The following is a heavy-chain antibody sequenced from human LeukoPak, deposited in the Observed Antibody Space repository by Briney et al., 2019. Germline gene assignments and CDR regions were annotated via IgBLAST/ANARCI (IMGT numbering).Heavy chain of an antibody. CDR3: AKDRGGGYDAFDI. CDR1: GFTFSTYA. V-gene: IGHV3-30*02. Sequence: GGSLRLSCAASGFTFSTYAMSWVRQAPGKGLEWVTFIRFDGTNKYYADSVKGRFTISRDNSKNTLYLQMNSLRAEDTAVYYCAKDRGGGYDAFDIWGQGTMVIVPS. CDR2: IRFDGTNK. D-gene: IGHD3-16*01. J-gene: IGHJ3*02.